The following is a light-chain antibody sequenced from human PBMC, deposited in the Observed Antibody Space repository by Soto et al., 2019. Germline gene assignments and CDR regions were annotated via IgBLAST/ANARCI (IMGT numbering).Light chain of an antibody. CDR1: QTVSSS. CDR2: DAS. V-gene: IGKV3-11*01. Sequence: EIVLTQSPATPSLSPGERATLSCRASQTVSSSLAWYQQKPGQAPRLLIYDASNRATGIPARFSGSGSETDFTLTISSLEPEDFGVYYCQQRTNWPPITFGQGTRLEIK. J-gene: IGKJ5*01. CDR3: QQRTNWPPIT.